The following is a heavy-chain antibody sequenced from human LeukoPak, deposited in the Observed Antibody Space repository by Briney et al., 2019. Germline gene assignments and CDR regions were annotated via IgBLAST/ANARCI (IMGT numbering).Heavy chain of an antibody. V-gene: IGHV4-59*12. CDR2: IYYSGST. Sequence: KPSETLSLTCTVSGGSISSYYWSWIRQPPGKGLEWIGYIYYSGSTNYNPSLKSRVTISVDTSKNQFSLKLSSVTAADTAVYYCARLAAMPHHYYYYYMDVWGKGTTVTVSS. CDR1: GGSISSYY. CDR3: ARLAAMPHHYYYYYMDV. D-gene: IGHD2-2*01. J-gene: IGHJ6*03.